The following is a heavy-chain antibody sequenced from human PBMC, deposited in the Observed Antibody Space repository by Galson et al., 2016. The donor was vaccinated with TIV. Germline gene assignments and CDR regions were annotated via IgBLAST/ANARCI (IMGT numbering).Heavy chain of an antibody. J-gene: IGHJ3*02. CDR3: AGAVSVGGTSAADI. Sequence: SVKVSCKASGGTFSSYTFNWVRQAPGQGLEWMGRIIPLIGMINYAQKFQGRVTITADKSTTTAYMELSSLRSEDTAVYYCAGAVSVGGTSAADIWGQGTMVTVSS. CDR1: GGTFSSYT. CDR2: IIPLIGMI. D-gene: IGHD1-26*01. V-gene: IGHV1-69*02.